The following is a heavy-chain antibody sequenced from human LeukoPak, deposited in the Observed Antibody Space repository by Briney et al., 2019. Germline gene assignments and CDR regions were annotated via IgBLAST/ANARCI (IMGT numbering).Heavy chain of an antibody. CDR3: ARGPYGSSGTPDAFDI. CDR1: GFTVSSDY. V-gene: IGHV3-66*01. J-gene: IGHJ3*02. D-gene: IGHD3-10*01. CDR2: IYSGGTT. Sequence: QPGGSLRLSCAASGFTVSSDYMSWVRQAPGKGLEWVSVIYSGGTTHYADSVKGRFTISRDNSKNTLYLQMNSLRAEDTAVYYCARGPYGSSGTPDAFDIWGQGTMVTVSS.